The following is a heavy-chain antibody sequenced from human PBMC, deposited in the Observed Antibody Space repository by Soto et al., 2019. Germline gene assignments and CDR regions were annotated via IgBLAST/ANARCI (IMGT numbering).Heavy chain of an antibody. CDR3: AKDSLYSSSSLDY. CDR2: ISYDGSNE. Sequence: PGGSLRLCCAASGFTFSSSGMHWFRQAPGKGLEWVAVISYDGSNEYYADSVKGRFTISRDNSKNTLYLQMDSLRADDTAVYYCAKDSLYSSSSLDYWGQGTLVTVSS. D-gene: IGHD6-6*01. J-gene: IGHJ4*02. V-gene: IGHV3-30*18. CDR1: GFTFSSSG.